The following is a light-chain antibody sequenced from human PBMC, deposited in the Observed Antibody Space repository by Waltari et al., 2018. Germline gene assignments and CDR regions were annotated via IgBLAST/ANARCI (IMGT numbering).Light chain of an antibody. J-gene: IGLJ3*02. CDR3: ETGGHGTWV. V-gene: IGLV4-69*01. CDR2: VNSDGSH. Sequence: QQPGEGPRDCMQVNSDGSHRKGDEIPDRFSGSSSGAERYLTISSLQSEDEADYYCETGGHGTWVFGGGTKLTVL.